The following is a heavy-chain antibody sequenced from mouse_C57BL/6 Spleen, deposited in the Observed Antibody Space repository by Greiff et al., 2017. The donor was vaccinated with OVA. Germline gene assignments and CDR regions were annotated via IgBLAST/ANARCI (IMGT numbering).Heavy chain of an antibody. CDR2: IDPENGDT. J-gene: IGHJ3*01. CDR1: GFNIKDDY. Sequence: LVESGAELVRPGASVKLSCTASGFNIKDDYMHWVKQRPEQGLEWIGWIDPENGDTEYASKFQGKATITADTSSNTAYLQLSSLTSEDTAVYYCTPRAWFAYWGQGTLVTVSA. CDR3: TPRAWFAY. V-gene: IGHV14-4*01.